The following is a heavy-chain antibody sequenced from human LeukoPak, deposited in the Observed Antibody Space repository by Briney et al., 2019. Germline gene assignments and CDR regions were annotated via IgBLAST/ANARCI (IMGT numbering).Heavy chain of an antibody. V-gene: IGHV4-34*01. CDR1: GGSFSGYY. Sequence: SETLSLTCAVYGGSFSGYYWSWIRHPPGKGLEWIGSIYYSGSTYYNPSLKSRVTISVDTSKNQFSLKLSSVTAADTAVYYCARLRYYDSSGPFDYWGQGTLVTVSS. J-gene: IGHJ4*02. CDR3: ARLRYYDSSGPFDY. CDR2: IYYSGST. D-gene: IGHD3-22*01.